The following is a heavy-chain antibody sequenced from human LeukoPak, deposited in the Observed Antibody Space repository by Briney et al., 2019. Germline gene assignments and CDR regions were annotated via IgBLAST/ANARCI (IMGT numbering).Heavy chain of an antibody. CDR2: ISSSSSYI. V-gene: IGHV3-21*01. CDR3: AIDPSHYCGGDCLVDY. J-gene: IGHJ4*02. CDR1: GFTFSSYS. Sequence: GGSLRLSCAASGFTFSSYSMNWVRQAPGKGLEWVSSISSSSSYIYYADSVKGRFTISRDNAKNSLYLQMNSLRAEDTAVYYCAIDPSHYCGGDCLVDYWGQGTLVTVSP. D-gene: IGHD2-21*02.